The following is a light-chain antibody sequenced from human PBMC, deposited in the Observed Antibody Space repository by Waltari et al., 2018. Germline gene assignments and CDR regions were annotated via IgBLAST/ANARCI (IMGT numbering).Light chain of an antibody. Sequence: QSALSQPAPVSGSPGQSIPISCTGTSPNVWCFNLFPWYQHHPGKAPKLLISDVNKRPSGVSNRFSGSKSGNTASLTISGLQAEDEADYYCYSYAGSSTWVFGGGTNLAVL. J-gene: IGLJ3*02. CDR3: YSYAGSSTWV. CDR1: SPNVWCFNL. V-gene: IGLV2-23*02. CDR2: DVN.